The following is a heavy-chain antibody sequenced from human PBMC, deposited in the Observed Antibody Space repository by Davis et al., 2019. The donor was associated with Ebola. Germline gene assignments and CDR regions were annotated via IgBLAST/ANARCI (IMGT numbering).Heavy chain of an antibody. J-gene: IGHJ4*02. Sequence: AASVKVSCKASGYTFTSYYMHWVRQAPGQGLEWMGIINPSGGSTSYAQKFQGRVTLTRDTSTSTVYLELSSLRSEDTAVYYCARQLGGGGLDYWGQGTLVTVSS. V-gene: IGHV1-46*01. CDR1: GYTFTSYY. CDR2: INPSGGST. D-gene: IGHD6-13*01. CDR3: ARQLGGGGLDY.